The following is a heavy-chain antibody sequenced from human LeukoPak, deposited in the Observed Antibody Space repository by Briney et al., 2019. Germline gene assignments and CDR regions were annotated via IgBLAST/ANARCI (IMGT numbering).Heavy chain of an antibody. Sequence: PSQTLSLTCAVSGGXISSGGYSWSWIRQPPGKGLEWIGYIYQNGNTYYNLSLKSRDTISVDRSKNQFSLNLSSVTAADTAVYYCGRGGIAAAASGIDYWGQGTLVAVSS. CDR2: IYQNGNT. CDR3: GRGGIAAAASGIDY. CDR1: GGXISSGGYS. V-gene: IGHV4-30-2*01. J-gene: IGHJ4*02. D-gene: IGHD6-13*01.